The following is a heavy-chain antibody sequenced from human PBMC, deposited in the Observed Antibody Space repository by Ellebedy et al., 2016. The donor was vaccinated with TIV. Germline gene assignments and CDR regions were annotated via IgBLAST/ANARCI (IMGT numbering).Heavy chain of an antibody. V-gene: IGHV3-73*01. CDR2: IRSKANSYAT. D-gene: IGHD3-10*01. CDR1: GFTFSGSA. CDR3: TRLWFGELPNDY. Sequence: GESLKISXAASGFTFSGSAMHWVRQASGKGLEWVGRIRSKANSYATAYAASVKGRFTISRDDSKNTAYLQMNSLKTEDTAVYYCTRLWFGELPNDYWGQGTLVTVSS. J-gene: IGHJ4*02.